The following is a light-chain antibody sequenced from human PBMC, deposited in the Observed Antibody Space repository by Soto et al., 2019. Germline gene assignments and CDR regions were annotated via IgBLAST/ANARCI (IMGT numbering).Light chain of an antibody. CDR1: SSDIGAHDD. CDR3: CSYTSDLTPYV. CDR2: GVT. Sequence: QSALTQPASVSGSPGQSITISCTGTSSDIGAHDDVSWYQQHPGKVPKLLIYGVTDRPSGIPNRFSGSKSGNVASLTISGLQAEDEADYYCCSYTSDLTPYVFGTGTKVTVL. J-gene: IGLJ1*01. V-gene: IGLV2-14*03.